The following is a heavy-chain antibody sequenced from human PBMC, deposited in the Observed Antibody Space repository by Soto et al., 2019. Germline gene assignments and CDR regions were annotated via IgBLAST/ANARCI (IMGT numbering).Heavy chain of an antibody. V-gene: IGHV3-23*01. Sequence: XGSLRLSCAAAGFTFSAYAMGWVRQAPGKEMEWVAVVISSGTRAWYGDSVRGRFTISRDNSKNTLYLQMNSLRDEDTAVFYCVRDPENDHGLLFDYWGLGTLVTVSS. CDR1: GFTFSAYA. D-gene: IGHD2-21*01. J-gene: IGHJ4*02. CDR2: VISSGTRA. CDR3: VRDPENDHGLLFDY.